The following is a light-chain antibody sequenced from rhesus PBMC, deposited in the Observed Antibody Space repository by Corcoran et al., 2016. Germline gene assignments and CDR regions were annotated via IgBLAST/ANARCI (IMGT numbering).Light chain of an antibody. V-gene: IGKV1-22*01. CDR3: QQYSSRPFT. J-gene: IGKJ3*01. Sequence: DIQMTQSPSSLSASVGDTVTITCRASQGISSWLAWYQQKPGKAPKLLIYKAPSLQSGVPSRFSGSGSETDVTLTLSSLQSEDFATYYCQQYSSRPFTFGPGTKLDI. CDR1: QGISSW. CDR2: KAP.